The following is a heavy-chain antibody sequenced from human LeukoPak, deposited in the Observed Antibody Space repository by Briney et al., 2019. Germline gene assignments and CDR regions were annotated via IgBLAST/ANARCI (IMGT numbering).Heavy chain of an antibody. CDR2: ISGSGGNT. V-gene: IGHV3-23*01. Sequence: GGSLRLSCAVSVFTFSGFDMSWVPGTPGKGLEWVSGISGSGGNTFYADSVKGRFTISRDNSKNTLYLEMNSLRAEDTAIYYCARMKGHPLPKYYMDFWGQGTTVTVSS. CDR1: VFTFSGFD. J-gene: IGHJ6*01. D-gene: IGHD1-26*01. CDR3: ARMKGHPLPKYYMDF.